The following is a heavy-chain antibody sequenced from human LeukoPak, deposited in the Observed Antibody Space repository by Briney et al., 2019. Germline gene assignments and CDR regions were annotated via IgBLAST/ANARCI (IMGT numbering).Heavy chain of an antibody. J-gene: IGHJ6*04. CDR3: ARDLAVAGTDYYYYGMDV. CDR1: GGSISSYY. D-gene: IGHD6-19*01. CDR2: IYYSGST. Sequence: KPSETLSLTCTVSGGSISSYYWSWIRQPPGKVLERIGYIYYSGSTNYNPSLKSRVTISVDTSKNQFSLKLSSVTAADTAVYYCARDLAVAGTDYYYYGMDVWGKGTTVTVSS. V-gene: IGHV4-59*01.